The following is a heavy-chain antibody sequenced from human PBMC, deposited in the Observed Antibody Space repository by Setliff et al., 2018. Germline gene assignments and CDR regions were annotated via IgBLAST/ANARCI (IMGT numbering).Heavy chain of an antibody. CDR3: ARSAISGTTKKYYYYMDD. CDR2: TIPLLPLP. CDR1: GGSFA. Sequence: GASVKVSCKASGGSFAITWVRQAPGQGLEWMGGTIPLLPLPNYAVKFQGRVRITADKSTNTAYMELSSLTYEDTAVYYCARSAISGTTKKYYYYMDDWGQGTTVTVSS. D-gene: IGHD1-7*01. V-gene: IGHV1-69*10. J-gene: IGHJ6*03.